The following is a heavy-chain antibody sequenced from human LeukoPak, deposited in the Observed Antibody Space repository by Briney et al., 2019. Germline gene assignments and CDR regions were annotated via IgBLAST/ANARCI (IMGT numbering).Heavy chain of an antibody. CDR1: GGSISGYF. J-gene: IGHJ4*02. D-gene: IGHD5-12*01. Sequence: SETLSLTCTVSGGSISGYFWAWIRQPPGKGPEWIGYIYYSGSTNYNPSLKSRVTISVDMSKNQFSLKLSSVTAADTAMYYCARVSGYDWESFYDYWGQGSLVTVSS. CDR3: ARVSGYDWESFYDY. CDR2: IYYSGST. V-gene: IGHV4-59*01.